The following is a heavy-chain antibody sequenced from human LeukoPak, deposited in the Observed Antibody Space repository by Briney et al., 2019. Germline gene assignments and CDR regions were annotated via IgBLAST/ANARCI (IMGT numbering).Heavy chain of an antibody. CDR2: IYYSGST. V-gene: IGHV4-59*01. J-gene: IGHJ5*02. CDR3: ARSVSGVTRGRNWFDP. D-gene: IGHD3-10*01. CDR1: GGSISSYY. Sequence: SETLSLTCTVSGGSISSYYWSWIRQPPGKGLEWIGDIYYSGSTNYNPSLKSRVTIVVATSKNQFSLKLSSVTAADTAVYYCARSVSGVTRGRNWFDPWGQGTLVTVSS.